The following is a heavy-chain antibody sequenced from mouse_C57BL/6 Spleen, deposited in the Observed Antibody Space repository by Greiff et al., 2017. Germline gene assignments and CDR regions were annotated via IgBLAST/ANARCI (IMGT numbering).Heavy chain of an antibody. Sequence: QVQLQQSGAELARPGASVKLSCKASGYTFTSYGISWVKQRTGQGLEWIGELYPRSGNTYYNEKFKGKATLTADKSSSTAYMELRSLTSEDSAVYFCAREDTTVVGSYAMDYWGQGTSVTVSS. D-gene: IGHD1-1*01. J-gene: IGHJ4*01. CDR3: AREDTTVVGSYAMDY. V-gene: IGHV1-81*01. CDR2: LYPRSGNT. CDR1: GYTFTSYG.